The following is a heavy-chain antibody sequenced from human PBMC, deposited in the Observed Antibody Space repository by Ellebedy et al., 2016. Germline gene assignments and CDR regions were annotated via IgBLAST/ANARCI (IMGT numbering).Heavy chain of an antibody. CDR3: VTDRGESGLLSFFDL. V-gene: IGHV3-23*01. J-gene: IGHJ4*02. Sequence: GESLKISCAASGFTFSSYAMSWVRQTPGKGLEWVSSISGGGGTTYYADSVKGRFTISRDNFKNTLYLQMDSLRAEDTAVYHCVTDRGESGLLSFFDLWGQGTQVTVSS. CDR2: ISGGGGTT. D-gene: IGHD3-10*01. CDR1: GFTFSSYA.